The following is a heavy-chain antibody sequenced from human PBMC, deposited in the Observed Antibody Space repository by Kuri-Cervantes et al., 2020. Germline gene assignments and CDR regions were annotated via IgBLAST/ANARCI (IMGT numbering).Heavy chain of an antibody. Sequence: ASVKVSCKASGYTFTGYYMHWVRQAPGQGLEWMGLINPNSGGTNYAQKFQGWVTMTRDTSISTAYMEPSRLRSDDTAVYYCARRYLDGGADYWGQGTLVTVSS. D-gene: IGHD3/OR15-3a*01. CDR1: GYTFTGYY. V-gene: IGHV1-2*04. CDR3: ARRYLDGGADY. J-gene: IGHJ4*02. CDR2: INPNSGGT.